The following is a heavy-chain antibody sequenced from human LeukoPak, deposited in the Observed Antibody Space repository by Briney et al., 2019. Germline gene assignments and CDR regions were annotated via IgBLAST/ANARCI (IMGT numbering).Heavy chain of an antibody. CDR3: ARRGYVWGSYRLAG. CDR1: GGSFSGYY. Sequence: PSETLSLTCAVYGGSFSGYYWSWIRQPPGKGLEWIGEINHSGSTNYNPSLKSRVTISVDTSKNQFSLKLSSVTAADTAVYYCARRGYVWGSYRLAGWGQGTLVSVSS. D-gene: IGHD3-16*02. J-gene: IGHJ4*02. V-gene: IGHV4-34*01. CDR2: INHSGST.